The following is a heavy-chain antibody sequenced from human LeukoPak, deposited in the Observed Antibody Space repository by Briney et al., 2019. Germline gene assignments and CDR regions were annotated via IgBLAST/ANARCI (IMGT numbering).Heavy chain of an antibody. V-gene: IGHV3-66*01. J-gene: IGHJ4*02. Sequence: PRGSLRLSCAASGFTVSRNSMSWVRHAPGEGLDCVSVLDWGGSTFYAVSVEGRLTISREHPKNTLSLQMHCVRGEDACVYYCKRDVGGTYFDYWGQGTLVTVSS. CDR2: LDWGGST. CDR1: GFTVSRNS. D-gene: IGHD1-26*01. CDR3: KRDVGGTYFDY.